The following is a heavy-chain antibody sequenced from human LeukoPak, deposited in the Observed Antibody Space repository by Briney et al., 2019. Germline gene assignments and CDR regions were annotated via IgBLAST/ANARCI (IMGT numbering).Heavy chain of an antibody. CDR1: GGSISSYY. V-gene: IGHV4-59*01. J-gene: IGHJ6*04. CDR2: IYYSGST. CDR3: ARGLTYYDFWSGPTGWDVAPVMDV. Sequence: SETLSLTCTVSGGSISSYYWSWIRQPPGKGLEWIGYIYYSGSTNYNPSLKSRVTISVDTSKNQFSLKLSSVTAADTAVYYCARGLTYYDFWSGPTGWDVAPVMDVWGKGTTVTVSS. D-gene: IGHD3-3*01.